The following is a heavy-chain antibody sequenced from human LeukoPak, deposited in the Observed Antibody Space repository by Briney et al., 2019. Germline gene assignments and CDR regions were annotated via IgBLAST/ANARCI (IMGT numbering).Heavy chain of an antibody. V-gene: IGHV3-13*01. CDR3: ARAPGYSGYDSGAFDI. D-gene: IGHD5-12*01. CDR2: IGTAADT. Sequence: PGGSLRLSCATSGFTFSSYDMHWVSQATGKGLEWVSAIGTAADTYYPGSVKVRFTISRENAKNSLYLQMNSLRAGDTAVYYCARAPGYSGYDSGAFDIWGQGTMVTVSS. CDR1: GFTFSSYD. J-gene: IGHJ3*02.